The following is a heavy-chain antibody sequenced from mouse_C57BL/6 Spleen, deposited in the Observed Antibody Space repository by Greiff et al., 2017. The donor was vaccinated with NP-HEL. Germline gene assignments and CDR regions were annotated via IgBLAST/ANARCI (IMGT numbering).Heavy chain of an antibody. Sequence: VQLQQPGAELVKPGASVKLSCKASGYTFTSYWMHWVKQRPGQGLEWIGMIHPNSGSTKYTEKFKGKATLTVDKSSSTAYMQLSSRTSEDSAVYYCARRAANWVWFAYWGQGTLVTVSA. CDR3: ARRAANWVWFAY. V-gene: IGHV1-64*01. CDR2: IHPNSGST. CDR1: GYTFTSYW. D-gene: IGHD4-1*01. J-gene: IGHJ3*01.